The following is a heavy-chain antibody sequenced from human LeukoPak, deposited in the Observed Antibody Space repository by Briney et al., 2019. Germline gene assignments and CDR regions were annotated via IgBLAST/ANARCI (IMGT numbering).Heavy chain of an antibody. D-gene: IGHD3-22*01. J-gene: IGHJ4*02. Sequence: SETLSLTCTVSGGSISSSSNYWSWIRQLPGKGLEWIGYIYYTGSTYYNPSLKSRVTISVDTSKNQFSLKLTSVTAADTAVYYCARNYDSSPNFDYWGQGTLVTVSS. CDR3: ARNYDSSPNFDY. CDR2: IYYTGST. V-gene: IGHV4-31*03. CDR1: GGSISSSSNY.